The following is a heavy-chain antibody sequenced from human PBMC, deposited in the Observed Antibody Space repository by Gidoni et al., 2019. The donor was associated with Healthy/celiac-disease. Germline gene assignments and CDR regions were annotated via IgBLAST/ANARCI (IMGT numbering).Heavy chain of an antibody. Sequence: QVQLVEYGGGVVQPGRSLRLSCAASGFTFSSYGMHWVRQAPGKGLGWVAVISYDGSNKYYAASAKGRFTISRDNSKKTLYLQMNSLRAEDTAVYYCAIAFGEPDPYYWGQGTLVTVSS. V-gene: IGHV3-30*03. CDR2: ISYDGSNK. CDR1: GFTFSSYG. D-gene: IGHD3-16*01. J-gene: IGHJ4*02. CDR3: AIAFGEPDPYY.